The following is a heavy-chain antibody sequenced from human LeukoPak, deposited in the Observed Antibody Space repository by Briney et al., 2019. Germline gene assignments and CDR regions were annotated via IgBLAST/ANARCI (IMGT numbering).Heavy chain of an antibody. Sequence: GASVKVSCKASGYSFSDYYMHWVRQAPGQGLEWMGGIIPMFGTADYAQKFQGRVTITADESTSTVYMELSSLRSEDTAVYYCARGRWVNTVTDWFDPWGQGSLVTVSS. CDR2: IIPMFGTA. V-gene: IGHV1-69*13. CDR3: ARGRWVNTVTDWFDP. CDR1: GYSFSDYY. D-gene: IGHD4-17*01. J-gene: IGHJ5*02.